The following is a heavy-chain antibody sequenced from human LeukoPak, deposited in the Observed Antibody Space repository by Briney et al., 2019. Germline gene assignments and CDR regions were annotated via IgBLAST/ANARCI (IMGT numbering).Heavy chain of an antibody. J-gene: IGHJ4*02. Sequence: GGSLRLSCAASGFSFSNYAMSWVRQAPGKGLEWVSAVNGNGDTTYYADSVRGRFTISRDNSKNTLYLQMDSLRAEDTALYYCAKGKAYYYDSSAYYFDQWGRGALVTVSS. CDR3: AKGKAYYYDSSAYYFDQ. CDR2: VNGNGDTT. V-gene: IGHV3-23*01. CDR1: GFSFSNYA. D-gene: IGHD3-22*01.